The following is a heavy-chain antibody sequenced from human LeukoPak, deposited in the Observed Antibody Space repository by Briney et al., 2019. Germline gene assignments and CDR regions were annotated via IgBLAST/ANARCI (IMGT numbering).Heavy chain of an antibody. D-gene: IGHD1-26*01. J-gene: IGHJ4*02. CDR1: GFSLSNHA. CDR3: SRVKGGYYYFDY. V-gene: IGHV3-7*01. Sequence: GGSLCPSSVASGFSLSNHAIRCVRQAPGNGLEWVGNIKLDVSERYYVDSVKGRFTISRDKAKTSMYLQRNSLRAEDTAVYVCSRVKGGYYYFDYFGGGTVVTVSS. CDR2: IKLDVSER.